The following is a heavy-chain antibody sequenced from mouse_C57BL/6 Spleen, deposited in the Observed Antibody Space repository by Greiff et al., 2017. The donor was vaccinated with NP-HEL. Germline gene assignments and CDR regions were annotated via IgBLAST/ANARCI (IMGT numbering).Heavy chain of an antibody. D-gene: IGHD1-1*01. J-gene: IGHJ4*01. CDR1: GFSLTSYG. Sequence: VQLQQSGPGLVAPSQSLSITCTVSGFSLTSYGVHWVRQPPGKGLEWLVVIWSDGSTTYNSALKSRLSISKDNSKSQVFLKMNSLQTDDTAMYYCARQGTTVVAFYAMDYWGQGTSVTVSS. CDR3: ARQGTTVVAFYAMDY. CDR2: IWSDGST. V-gene: IGHV2-6-1*01.